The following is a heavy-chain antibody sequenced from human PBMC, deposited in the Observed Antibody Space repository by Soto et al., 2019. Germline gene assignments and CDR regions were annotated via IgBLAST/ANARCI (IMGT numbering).Heavy chain of an antibody. CDR1: GFTFSSYG. D-gene: IGHD2-15*01. CDR3: AKELVVTDAFDT. J-gene: IGHJ3*02. Sequence: GGSLRLSCAASGFTFSSYGMHWVRQAPGKGLEWVAVISYDGSNKYYADSVKGRFTISRDNSKNTLYLQMNSLRAEDTAVYYCAKELVVTDAFDTWGQGTMVTVSS. V-gene: IGHV3-30*18. CDR2: ISYDGSNK.